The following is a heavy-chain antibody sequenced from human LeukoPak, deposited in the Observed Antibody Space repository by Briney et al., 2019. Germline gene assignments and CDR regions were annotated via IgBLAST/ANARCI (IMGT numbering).Heavy chain of an antibody. Sequence: PGGSLRLSCAASGFTFSSYAMHWVRQAPGKGLEWVAVISYDGSNKYYADSVKGRSTISRDNSKNTLYLQMNSLRADDTALYYCAKDLRLSVGTSPFDYWGQGTLVTVSS. J-gene: IGHJ4*02. D-gene: IGHD4-23*01. CDR2: ISYDGSNK. V-gene: IGHV3-30*04. CDR1: GFTFSSYA. CDR3: AKDLRLSVGTSPFDY.